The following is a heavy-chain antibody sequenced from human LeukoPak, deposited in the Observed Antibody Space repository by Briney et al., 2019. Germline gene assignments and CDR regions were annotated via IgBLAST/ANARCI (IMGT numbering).Heavy chain of an antibody. V-gene: IGHV4-59*01. D-gene: IGHD3-22*01. J-gene: IGHJ4*02. CDR1: GGSISSYY. Sequence: SETLSLTCTVSGGSISSYYWTWIRQPPGKGLEWIGFIYYSGSTNCSPSLKSRVTISVDTSKSQFSLKLSSVSAADTAVYYCARTRSGTYDSSGYFEYWGQGTLVTVSS. CDR2: IYYSGST. CDR3: ARTRSGTYDSSGYFEY.